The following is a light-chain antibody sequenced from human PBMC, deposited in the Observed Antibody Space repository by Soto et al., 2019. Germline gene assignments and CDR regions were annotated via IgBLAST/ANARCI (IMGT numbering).Light chain of an antibody. V-gene: IGLV2-23*01. Sequence: QSVLTQPASVSGSPGQSITISCTGTSSDIGNYDLVSWYQQHPTKAPTLLIFDDSKRPSGISNRFSGSKSGNTASLTISGLQAEDEADYYCCSFAGSGTVRFGGGTKRTVL. CDR2: DDS. CDR1: SSDIGNYDL. CDR3: CSFAGSGTVR. J-gene: IGLJ2*01.